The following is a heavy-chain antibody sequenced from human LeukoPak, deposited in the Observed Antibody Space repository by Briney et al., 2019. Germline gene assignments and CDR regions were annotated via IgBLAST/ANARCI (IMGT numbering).Heavy chain of an antibody. CDR2: IRDKPDGGTT. Sequence: GGSLTLSCAASGFTFSNAWMSWVRQAPGKGLEWVGLIRDKPDGGTTDYAAPVKGRFTISRAKSMLYLQMNSLKTEDTAVYYCTTDNAPGMDVWGQGTTVTVSS. V-gene: IGHV3-15*01. CDR3: TTDNAPGMDV. J-gene: IGHJ6*02. D-gene: IGHD2-2*01. CDR1: GFTFSNAW.